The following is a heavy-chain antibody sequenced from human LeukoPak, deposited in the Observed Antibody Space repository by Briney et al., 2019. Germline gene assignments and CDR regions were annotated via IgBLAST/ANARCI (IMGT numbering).Heavy chain of an antibody. CDR3: AKSHLPNAYSGTYYCDY. J-gene: IGHJ4*02. Sequence: ASVKVSCKASGYTFTSYDINWVRQATGQGLEWMGWMNPNSGNTGYAQKFQGRVTMTRNTSISTAYMELSSLRSEDTAVYYCAKSHLPNAYSGTYYCDYWGQGTLVTVSS. V-gene: IGHV1-8*01. CDR1: GYTFTSYD. D-gene: IGHD1-26*01. CDR2: MNPNSGNT.